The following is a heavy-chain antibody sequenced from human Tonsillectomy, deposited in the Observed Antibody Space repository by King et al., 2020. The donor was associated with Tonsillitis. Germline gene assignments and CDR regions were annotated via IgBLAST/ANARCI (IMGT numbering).Heavy chain of an antibody. J-gene: IGHJ6*02. D-gene: IGHD3-10*01. CDR2: ISGSGGST. V-gene: IGHV3-23*04. CDR3: AKKAGGGVGELFDYYYGMDV. Sequence: VQLVESGGGLVQPGGSLRLSCAASGFTFSSYAMSWVRQAPGKGLEWVSTISGSGGSTYYAESLKGRFTISRDKSKNTLYLQMNSLRAEDTAVYYCAKKAGGGVGELFDYYYGMDVWGQGTTVTVSS. CDR1: GFTFSSYA.